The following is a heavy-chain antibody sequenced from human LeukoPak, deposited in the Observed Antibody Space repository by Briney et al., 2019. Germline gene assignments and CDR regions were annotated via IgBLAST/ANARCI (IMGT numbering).Heavy chain of an antibody. J-gene: IGHJ4*02. CDR3: ARVGSYDILTGYYWLDY. CDR2: IKQDGSEK. Sequence: GGSLRLSCAASGFTFSSYWMCWVRQAPGKGLEWVANIKQDGSEKYYVDSVKGRCTISRDNAKNSLYLQMNSLRAEDTAVYYCARVGSYDILTGYYWLDYWGQGTLVTVSS. V-gene: IGHV3-7*04. CDR1: GFTFSSYW. D-gene: IGHD3-9*01.